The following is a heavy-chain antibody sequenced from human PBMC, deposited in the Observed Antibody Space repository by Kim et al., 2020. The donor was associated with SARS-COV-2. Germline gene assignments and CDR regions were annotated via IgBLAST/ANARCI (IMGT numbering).Heavy chain of an antibody. Sequence: SVMVSCEASGFSFSTSSMQWVRQARGERLEWIGWIVVGSGHTDYAQKFRERVTITRDMSTSTAYLELSSLRSEDTAVYYCAASLVTATPVSYGMDVWGQGTTVTVSS. V-gene: IGHV1-58*02. CDR3: AASLVTATPVSYGMDV. CDR2: IVVGSGHT. CDR1: GFSFSTSS. D-gene: IGHD2-21*02. J-gene: IGHJ6*02.